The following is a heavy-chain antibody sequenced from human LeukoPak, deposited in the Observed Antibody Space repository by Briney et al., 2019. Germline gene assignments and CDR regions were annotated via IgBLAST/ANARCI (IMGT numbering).Heavy chain of an antibody. J-gene: IGHJ4*02. V-gene: IGHV4-59*01. D-gene: IGHD3-22*01. Sequence: SETLSLTCTVSGGSISSYYWSWIRQPPGKGLEWIGYIYYSGSTNYNPSLKSRVTISVDTSKNQFSLKLSSVTAADTAVYYCASLVVVTYQGYYSDYWGQGTLVTVSS. CDR1: GGSISSYY. CDR3: ASLVVVTYQGYYSDY. CDR2: IYYSGST.